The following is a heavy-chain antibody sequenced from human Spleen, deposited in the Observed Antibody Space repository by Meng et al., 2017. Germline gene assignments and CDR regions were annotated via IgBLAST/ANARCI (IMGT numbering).Heavy chain of an antibody. J-gene: IGHJ4*02. D-gene: IGHD6-13*01. CDR3: ARDEDISAAGKLFGDY. Sequence: GESLKISCKPSGYNFPDYYIHWVRQAPGQGLEWMGRIDPKNGDTHYAQKFQGRVTMTGDTSISTAYMDLSGLRSDDTAVYYCARDEDISAAGKLFGDYWGQGTLVTVSS. CDR2: IDPKNGDT. V-gene: IGHV1-2*06. CDR1: GYNFPDYY.